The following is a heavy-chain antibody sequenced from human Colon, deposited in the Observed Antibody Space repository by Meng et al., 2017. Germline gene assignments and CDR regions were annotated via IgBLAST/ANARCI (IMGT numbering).Heavy chain of an antibody. CDR2: INAGNGNT. D-gene: IGHD3-22*01. CDR3: ARAGYDSSGYYPQPFDY. Sequence: SVKVSCKASVCTVTSYAMHWVRQAPGQRLEWMGWINAGNGNTKYSQRFQGRITITRDTSASTAYMELSSLRSEDTTVYYCARAGYDSSGYYPQPFDYWGQGTLVTVSS. J-gene: IGHJ4*02. CDR1: VCTVTSYA. V-gene: IGHV1-3*01.